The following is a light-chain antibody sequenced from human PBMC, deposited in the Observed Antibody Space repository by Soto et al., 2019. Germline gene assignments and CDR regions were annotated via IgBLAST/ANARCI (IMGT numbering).Light chain of an antibody. CDR3: GSYTGTIYV. J-gene: IGLJ1*01. CDR2: EGS. Sequence: QSVLTQPASVSGSPGQSITISCTGTSSDVGSYNLVSWYQQHPGKAPKLMIYEGSKRPSGVSNRFSGSKSGNTASLTISGLQAEDEADYYCGSYTGTIYVFGTGTKVTVL. V-gene: IGLV2-14*02. CDR1: SSDVGSYNL.